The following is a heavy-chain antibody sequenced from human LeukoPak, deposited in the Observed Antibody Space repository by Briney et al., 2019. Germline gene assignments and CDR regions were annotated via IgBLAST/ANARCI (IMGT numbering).Heavy chain of an antibody. Sequence: TLTLTCTVSGGTIRRGSYCWSWIRQPAGKELVWIGRVYTSGNTNYNPSLKSPVSISLDPSKSQFSLRLGPVTAADTAVYYCARDAGDCISGWWFDSWGQGTLVTVSS. CDR3: ARDAGDCISGWWFDS. CDR2: VYTSGNT. V-gene: IGHV4-61*02. CDR1: GGTIRRGSYC. J-gene: IGHJ5*01. D-gene: IGHD2-21*02.